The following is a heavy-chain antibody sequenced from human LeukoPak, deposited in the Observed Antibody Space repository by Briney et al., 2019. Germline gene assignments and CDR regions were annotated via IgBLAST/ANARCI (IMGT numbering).Heavy chain of an antibody. Sequence: GGSLRLSCAASGFTFSSYAMHWVRQAPGKGLEWVAVISYDGSNKYYADFVKGRFTISRDNSKNTLYLQMNSLRAEDTAVYYCARGVRYYYDSRNAFDIWGQGTMVTVSS. V-gene: IGHV3-30*04. CDR2: ISYDGSNK. D-gene: IGHD3-22*01. CDR3: ARGVRYYYDSRNAFDI. CDR1: GFTFSSYA. J-gene: IGHJ3*02.